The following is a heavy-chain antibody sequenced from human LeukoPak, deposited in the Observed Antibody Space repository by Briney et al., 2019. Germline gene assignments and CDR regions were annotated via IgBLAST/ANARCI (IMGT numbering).Heavy chain of an antibody. Sequence: SETLSLTCTVSGYSISSGYYWGWIRQPPGKGLEWIGSIYHSGSTYYNPSLKSRVTISVDTSKNQFSLKLSSVTAADTAVYYCTCRAAAGLDYWGQGTLVTVSS. CDR3: TCRAAAGLDY. J-gene: IGHJ4*02. CDR2: IYHSGST. CDR1: GYSISSGYY. V-gene: IGHV4-38-2*02. D-gene: IGHD6-13*01.